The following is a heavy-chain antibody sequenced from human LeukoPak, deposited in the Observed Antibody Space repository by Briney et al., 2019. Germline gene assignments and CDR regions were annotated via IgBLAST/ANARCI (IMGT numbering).Heavy chain of an antibody. J-gene: IGHJ1*01. D-gene: IGHD2-2*01. CDR1: GGTFSNYA. CDR3: ARILSSSWYEYFHH. V-gene: IGHV1-69*01. Sequence: GSSVKVSCKASGGTFSNYAISWVRQAPGQGLEWMGAIIPIFGTANYAHKFQGRVTITADESTSTAYMELSSLRSEDTAVYYCARILSSSWYEYFHHWGQGTLVTVSS. CDR2: IIPIFGTA.